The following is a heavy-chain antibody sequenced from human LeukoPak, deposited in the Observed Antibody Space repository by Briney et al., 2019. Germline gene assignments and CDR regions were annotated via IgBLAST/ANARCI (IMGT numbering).Heavy chain of an antibody. V-gene: IGHV3-48*01. CDR1: GFTFNSYS. CDR2: ISSSSTI. Sequence: GGSLRLSCAAPGFTFNSYSMNWVRQAPGKGLEWVSYISSSSTIYYADSVKGRFTISRDNAKNSLYLQMNSLRAEDTAVYYCASLGPHVLRYFDWLLDDAFDIWGQGTMVTVSS. CDR3: ASLGPHVLRYFDWLLDDAFDI. D-gene: IGHD3-9*01. J-gene: IGHJ3*02.